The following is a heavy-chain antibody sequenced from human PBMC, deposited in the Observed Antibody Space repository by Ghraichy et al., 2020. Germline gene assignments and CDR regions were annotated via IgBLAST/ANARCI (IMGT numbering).Heavy chain of an antibody. CDR1: GGSISSYY. J-gene: IGHJ4*02. Sequence: SETLSLTCTVSGGSISSYYWSWIRQPPGKGLEWIGYIYYSGSTNYNPSLKSRVTISVDTSKNQFSLKLSSVTAADTALYYCARHKYGGNSEYGYWGQGTLVTVSS. D-gene: IGHD4-23*01. V-gene: IGHV4-59*08. CDR2: IYYSGST. CDR3: ARHKYGGNSEYGY.